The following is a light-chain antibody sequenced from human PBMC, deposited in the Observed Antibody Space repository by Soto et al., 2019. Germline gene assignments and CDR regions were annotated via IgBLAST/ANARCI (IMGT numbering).Light chain of an antibody. CDR3: SSYTSSSTLGV. V-gene: IGLV2-14*01. CDR2: DVS. Sequence: QSVLTQPASVSGSPGQSITISCTGTSSDVGAYNYVSWYQQHPGKAPKLMIYDVSNRPSRVSDRFSGSKSGNTASLTISGLQPEDEAGYYCSSYTSSSTLGVFGTGTKLTVL. J-gene: IGLJ1*01. CDR1: SSDVGAYNY.